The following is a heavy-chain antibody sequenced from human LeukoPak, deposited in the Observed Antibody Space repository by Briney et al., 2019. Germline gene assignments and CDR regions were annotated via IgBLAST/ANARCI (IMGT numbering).Heavy chain of an antibody. CDR2: IYHSGST. Sequence: PSETLSLTCAVSGYSISSGYYWGWIRQPPGKGLEWIGSIYHSGSTYYNPSLKSRVTISVDTSKNQFSLKLSSVTAADTAVYYCARKRRGYCSSTSCNLDYWGQGTLVTVSS. V-gene: IGHV4-38-2*01. CDR3: ARKRRGYCSSTSCNLDY. CDR1: GYSISSGYY. D-gene: IGHD2-2*01. J-gene: IGHJ4*02.